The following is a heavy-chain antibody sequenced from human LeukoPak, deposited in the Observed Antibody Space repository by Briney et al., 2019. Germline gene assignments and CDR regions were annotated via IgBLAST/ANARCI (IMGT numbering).Heavy chain of an antibody. CDR2: ISITSKTI. CDR3: ARDLSSWYYFDY. J-gene: IGHJ4*02. Sequence: GRSLRLSCAGSGFTFSSNDMSWVRQPPGKGLEWVSYISITSKTIKYADSVKGRFTISRDNAKNSLYLQINSLRAEDTAVYYCARDLSSWYYFDYWGQGTLVTVSS. CDR1: GFTFSSND. D-gene: IGHD6-13*01. V-gene: IGHV3-48*01.